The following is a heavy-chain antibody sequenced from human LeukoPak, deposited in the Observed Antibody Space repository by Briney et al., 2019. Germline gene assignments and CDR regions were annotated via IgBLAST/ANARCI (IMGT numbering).Heavy chain of an antibody. V-gene: IGHV3-23*01. CDR3: AKGLGYCSGGSCYASDY. CDR1: GFTFSSYG. D-gene: IGHD2-15*01. Sequence: GGSLRLSCAASGFTFSSYGMSWVRQAPGKGLEWVSAISGSGGSTYYADSVKGRFTISRDNSKNTLYLQMNSLRAEDTAVYYCAKGLGYCSGGSCYASDYWGQGTLVTVSS. J-gene: IGHJ4*02. CDR2: ISGSGGST.